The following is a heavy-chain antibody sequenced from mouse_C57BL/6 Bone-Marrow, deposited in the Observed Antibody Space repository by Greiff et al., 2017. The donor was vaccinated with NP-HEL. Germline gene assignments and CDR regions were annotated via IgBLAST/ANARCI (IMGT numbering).Heavy chain of an antibody. D-gene: IGHD3-3*01. CDR1: GYTFTSYW. CDR2: IDPSDSFT. J-gene: IGHJ2*01. Sequence: QVQLQQPGAELVKPGASVKLSCKASGYTFTSYWMQWVKQRPGQGLEWIGEIDPSDSFTNYNQKFKGKAILTVDTSSSTAYMQLSSLTSEDSAVYYCARGVGYFDYWGQGTTLTVSS. CDR3: ARGVGYFDY. V-gene: IGHV1-50*01.